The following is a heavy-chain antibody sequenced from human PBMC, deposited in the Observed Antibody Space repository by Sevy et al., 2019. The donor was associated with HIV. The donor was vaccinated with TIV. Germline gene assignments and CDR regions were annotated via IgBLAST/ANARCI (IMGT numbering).Heavy chain of an antibody. V-gene: IGHV3-15*01. CDR3: TTELNPYYYDSSGYGDY. CDR1: GFTFSNAW. CDR2: IKSKTDGGTT. J-gene: IGHJ4*02. D-gene: IGHD3-22*01. Sequence: GGSLRLSCAASGFTFSNAWMSWVRQAPGKGLEWVGRIKSKTDGGTTDYAAPVKGRFTISSDDSKNTLYLQMNSLKTEDTAVYYCTTELNPYYYDSSGYGDYWGQGTLVTVSS.